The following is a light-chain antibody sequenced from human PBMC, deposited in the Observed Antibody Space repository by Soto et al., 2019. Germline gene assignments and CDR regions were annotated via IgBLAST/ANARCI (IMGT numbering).Light chain of an antibody. CDR3: QQYKSYSRT. V-gene: IGKV1-5*03. CDR2: RTS. J-gene: IGKJ1*01. CDR1: QSVGEW. Sequence: DIQVFQSPSLLSGTVGERFPLTCRSGQSVGEWLAWYQQKPGKAPRVLIYRTSNLAPGVPSRFNGSRSDIEFTLTISSLQPDDYAFYYCQQYKSYSRTFGQGTRVDIK.